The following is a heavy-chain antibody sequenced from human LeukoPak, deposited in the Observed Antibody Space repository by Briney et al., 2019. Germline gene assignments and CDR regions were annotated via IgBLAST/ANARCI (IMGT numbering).Heavy chain of an antibody. CDR1: GFTFSSYW. CDR2: ITGSSDYA. Sequence: GGSLRLSCAASGFTFSSYWMSWIRQAPGKGLEWLSYITGSSDYANYADSVKGRFTISRDNAKNSLYLQMNSLRAEDTAVYYCTRVGYYDFWGQGTMVTVSS. CDR3: TRVGYYDF. D-gene: IGHD3-10*01. J-gene: IGHJ3*01. V-gene: IGHV3-11*05.